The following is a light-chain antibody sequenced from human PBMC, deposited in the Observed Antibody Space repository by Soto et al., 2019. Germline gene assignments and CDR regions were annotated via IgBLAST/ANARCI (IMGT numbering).Light chain of an antibody. CDR3: QQANTFPLT. CDR2: AAS. Sequence: SQRTRAPSSLSASVEDRVIITCRASQSISNHLNWYQQKPGKAPKLLIFAASSLQSGVPSRFSGSGSGTHFTLTISSLQPEDFATYYCQQANTFPLTFGQGTRLEIK. CDR1: QSISNH. J-gene: IGKJ5*01. V-gene: IGKV1-39*01.